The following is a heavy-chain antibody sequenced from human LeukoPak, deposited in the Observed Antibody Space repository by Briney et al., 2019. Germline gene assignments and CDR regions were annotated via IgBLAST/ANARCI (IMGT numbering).Heavy chain of an antibody. Sequence: ASVKVSCNASGYTFSGDYMHWVRQAPGQGLEWMGRIRSNSEDIQYAQKFQGRVTMTRDTSISTAYMELSRLRSDDTAVYYCARAIFGSGSYYADYWGQGTLVTVSS. CDR1: GYTFSGDY. J-gene: IGHJ4*02. CDR3: ARAIFGSGSYYADY. V-gene: IGHV1-2*06. D-gene: IGHD3-10*01. CDR2: IRSNSEDI.